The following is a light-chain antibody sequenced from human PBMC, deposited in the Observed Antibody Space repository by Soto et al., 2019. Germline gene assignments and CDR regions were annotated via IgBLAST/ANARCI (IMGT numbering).Light chain of an antibody. CDR1: QSVSSY. Sequence: EIVLTQSPAPLSLSPGERATLFCRASQSVSSYLAWYQQKPGQAPRLLIYDASNRATGIPARFSGSGSGTDFTLTISSLEPEDFAVYYCQHRSNWPLTFGGGTKVEIK. CDR2: DAS. V-gene: IGKV3-11*01. CDR3: QHRSNWPLT. J-gene: IGKJ4*01.